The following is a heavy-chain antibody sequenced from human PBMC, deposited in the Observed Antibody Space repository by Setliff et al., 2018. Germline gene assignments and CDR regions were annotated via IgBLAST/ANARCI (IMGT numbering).Heavy chain of an antibody. D-gene: IGHD3-22*01. CDR1: GYTLSNSI. Sequence: ASVKVSCKASGYTLSNSILSWVRQAPGQGLEWVGWISAYNGKTYSAQKFLDRVTMTTDTSATTAYMELKNLRSDDTAVYYCARINFYVSSGYYYAPDFWGQGTLVTVSS. CDR2: ISAYNGKT. V-gene: IGHV1-18*01. J-gene: IGHJ4*02. CDR3: ARINFYVSSGYYYAPDF.